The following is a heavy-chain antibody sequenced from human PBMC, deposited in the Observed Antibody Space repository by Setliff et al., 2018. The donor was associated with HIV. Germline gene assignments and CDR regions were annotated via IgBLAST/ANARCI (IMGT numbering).Heavy chain of an antibody. Sequence: PSETLSLTCTVSGYSISSRYYWGWIRQPPGKGLEWIGSVYHTGSTYYNPSLKSRVTMSADTSKNQLSLKLSSVTAADTAVYYCARVIMAVAGTPYHFWFDPWGQGTLVTVSS. CDR1: GYSISSRYY. CDR3: ARVIMAVAGTPYHFWFDP. V-gene: IGHV4-38-2*02. J-gene: IGHJ5*02. CDR2: VYHTGST. D-gene: IGHD6-19*01.